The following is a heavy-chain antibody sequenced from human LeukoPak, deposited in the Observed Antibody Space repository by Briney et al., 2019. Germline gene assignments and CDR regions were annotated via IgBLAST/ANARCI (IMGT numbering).Heavy chain of an antibody. D-gene: IGHD3-22*01. J-gene: IGHJ4*02. CDR3: ARDLASWFFDY. CDR2: IYYSGST. V-gene: IGHV4-59*01. CDR1: GGSISNYY. Sequence: SETLSLTCTVSGGSISNYYWSWIRQPPGKGLEWIGYIYYSGSTNYNPSLKSRVTISVDTSKNQFSLKLSSVTAADTAVYYCARDLASWFFDYWGQGTLATVSS.